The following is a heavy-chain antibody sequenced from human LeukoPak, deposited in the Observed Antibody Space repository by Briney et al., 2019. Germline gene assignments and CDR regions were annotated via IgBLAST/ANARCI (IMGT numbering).Heavy chain of an antibody. J-gene: IGHJ4*02. V-gene: IGHV3-11*01. D-gene: IGHD6-6*01. CDR1: GLTFNNYF. Sequence: GSLRLPYEASGLTFNNYFMSWVRQAPGKGLAWIPYVIRRCRASHYAVSLTGRFTISKDNAKSSLFLQMDSLRAEDTAVYYCGRHSQQLVFSPFDYWGQGSVVTVSS. CDR2: VIRRCRAS. CDR3: GRHSQQLVFSPFDY.